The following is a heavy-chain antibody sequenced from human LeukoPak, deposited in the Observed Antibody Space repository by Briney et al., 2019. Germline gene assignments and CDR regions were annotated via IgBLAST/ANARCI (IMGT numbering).Heavy chain of an antibody. CDR2: INHSGST. CDR1: GGSFSGYY. D-gene: IGHD4/OR15-4a*01. J-gene: IGHJ3*02. CDR3: ARVALRSDAFDI. V-gene: IGHV4-34*01. Sequence: SETLSLTCAVYGGSFSGYYWSWIRQPPGKGLEWIGEINHSGSTNYNPSLKSRVTISVDTSKNQFPLKLSSVTAADTAVYYCARVALRSDAFDIWGQGTMVTVSS.